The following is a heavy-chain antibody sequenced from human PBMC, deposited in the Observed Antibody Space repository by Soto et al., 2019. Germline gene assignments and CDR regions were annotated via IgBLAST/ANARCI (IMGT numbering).Heavy chain of an antibody. CDR2: ITGSSSYI. CDR1: GFTFSSYS. D-gene: IGHD3-22*01. V-gene: IGHV3-21*02. CDR3: ERDVYYYDGSADWAY. Sequence: EVQLVESGGGLVKPGGSLRLYCAASGFTFSSYSMNWGRQAPGKGLEWVSSITGSSSYIYYADSVKGRFTISRDNAKNSLYLQMNRLRAEDTAVYYCERDVYYYDGSADWAYWGQGTLVTVSS. J-gene: IGHJ4*02.